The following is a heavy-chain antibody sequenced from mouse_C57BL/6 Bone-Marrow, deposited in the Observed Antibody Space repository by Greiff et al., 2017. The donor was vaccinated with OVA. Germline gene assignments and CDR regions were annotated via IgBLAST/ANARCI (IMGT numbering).Heavy chain of an antibody. CDR2: ISSGGSYT. CDR3: ARLVRAWFAY. CDR1: GFTFSSYG. J-gene: IGHJ3*01. V-gene: IGHV5-6*01. Sequence: EVQGVASGGDLVKPGGSLKLSCAASGFTFSSYGMSWVRQTPDKRMEWVATISSGGSYTYYPDSVKGRFTIYRDNAKNTLYLQRSSLKSEDTAMYYGARLVRAWFAYWGQGTLVTVSA.